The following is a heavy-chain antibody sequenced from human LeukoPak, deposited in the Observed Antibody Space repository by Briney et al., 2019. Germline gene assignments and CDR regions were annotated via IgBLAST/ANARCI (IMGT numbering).Heavy chain of an antibody. CDR2: IFPNDSDT. CDR3: AIQWGSGGYDY. J-gene: IGHJ4*02. V-gene: IGHV5-51*01. CDR1: GYPFTSYW. D-gene: IGHD1-26*01. Sequence: GESLKISFKGSGYPFTSYWIAWVRPMPGKGLEGMGIIFPNDSDTRYSPSFQGQVTISADKSIGTAYLQWSSLKASDTAMYYCAIQWGSGGYDYWGQGTLVTVSS.